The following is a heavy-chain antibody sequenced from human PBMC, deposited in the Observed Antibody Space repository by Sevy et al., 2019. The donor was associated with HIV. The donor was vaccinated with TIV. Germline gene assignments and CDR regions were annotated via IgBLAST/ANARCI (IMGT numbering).Heavy chain of an antibody. Sequence: GGSLRLSCVASGFTFGSYGMLWVRQAPGKGLEWVADIWFDGSNIHYADSVRGRFTISRDKSKNTLSLQMSSLRAEDTAVYYCARERTYLFDYWGQGTLVTVSS. V-gene: IGHV3-33*01. J-gene: IGHJ4*02. CDR3: ARERTYLFDY. CDR2: IWFDGSNI. CDR1: GFTFGSYG.